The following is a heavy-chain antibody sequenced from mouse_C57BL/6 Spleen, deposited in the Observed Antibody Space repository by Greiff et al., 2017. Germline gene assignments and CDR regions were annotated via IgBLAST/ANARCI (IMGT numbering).Heavy chain of an antibody. J-gene: IGHJ1*03. D-gene: IGHD2-2*01. CDR1: GYTFTSYW. CDR3: ARDGYYGYDEDYWYFDV. V-gene: IGHV1-55*01. Sequence: QVQLQQSGAELVKPGASVKMSCKASGYTFTSYWITWVKQRPGQGLEWIGDIYPGSGSTNYNEKFKSKATLTVDTSSSTAYMQLSSLTSEDSAVYYCARDGYYGYDEDYWYFDVWGTGTTVTVSS. CDR2: IYPGSGST.